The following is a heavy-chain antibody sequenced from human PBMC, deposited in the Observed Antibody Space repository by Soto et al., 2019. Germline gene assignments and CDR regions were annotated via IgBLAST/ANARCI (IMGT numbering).Heavy chain of an antibody. V-gene: IGHV4-39*01. Sequence: SETLSLTCTVSGGSISSSSYYWGWIRQPPGKGLEWVGSIYYSGSTYYNPSLKSRVTISVDTSKNQFSLKLSSVTAADTAVYYCARLVGSGRPRSGNYFDNSALGTLAPVSS. CDR1: GGSISSSSYY. J-gene: IGHJ4*01. CDR3: ARLVGSGRPRSGNYFDN. CDR2: IYYSGST. D-gene: IGHD1-26*01.